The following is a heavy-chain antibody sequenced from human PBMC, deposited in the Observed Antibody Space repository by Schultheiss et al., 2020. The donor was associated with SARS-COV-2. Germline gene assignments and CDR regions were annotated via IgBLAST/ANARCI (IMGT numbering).Heavy chain of an antibody. CDR1: GGSISSGGYY. CDR2: IYYSGST. D-gene: IGHD6-19*01. CDR3: ARVVEQWLAFDY. J-gene: IGHJ4*02. V-gene: IGHV4-31*03. Sequence: SQTLSLTCPVSGGSISSGGYYWSWIRQHPGKGLEWIGYIYYSGSTYYNPSLKSRVTISVDTSKNQFSLKLSSVTAADTAVYYCARVVEQWLAFDYWGQGTLVTVSS.